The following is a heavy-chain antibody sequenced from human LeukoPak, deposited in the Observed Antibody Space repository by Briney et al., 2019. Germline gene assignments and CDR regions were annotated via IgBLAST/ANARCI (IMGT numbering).Heavy chain of an antibody. D-gene: IGHD2-2*01. CDR3: ARLQYCSGTSCYWFDP. CDR2: IYYSGST. V-gene: IGHV4-59*12. Sequence: SETLSLTCTVSGGSISSYYWSWIRQPPGKGLEWIGYIYYSGSTNYNPSLKSRVTISVDTSKNQFSLRLSSVTAADTAVYYCARLQYCSGTSCYWFDPWDQGTLVTVSS. J-gene: IGHJ5*02. CDR1: GGSISSYY.